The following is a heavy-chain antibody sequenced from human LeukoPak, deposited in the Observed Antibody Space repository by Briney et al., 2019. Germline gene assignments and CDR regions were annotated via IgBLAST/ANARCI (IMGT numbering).Heavy chain of an antibody. CDR1: GFTFTSSA. CDR3: AADSRTYDAFDI. D-gene: IGHD6-13*01. V-gene: IGHV1-58*02. Sequence: ASVKVSCKASGFTFTSSAMQWVRQARGQRLEWIGWIVVGSGNTNYAQKFQERVTITRDMSTSTAYMELSSLRSEDTAVYYCAADSRTYDAFDIWGQGTMVTASS. J-gene: IGHJ3*02. CDR2: IVVGSGNT.